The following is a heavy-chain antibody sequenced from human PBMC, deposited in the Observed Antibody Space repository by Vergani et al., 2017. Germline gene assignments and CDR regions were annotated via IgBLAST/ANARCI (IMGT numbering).Heavy chain of an antibody. V-gene: IGHV3-30*03. D-gene: IGHD4-11*01. CDR3: ARGDMWSTVTTMWD. Sequence: QVRLVESGGGLVKPGGSLRLSCVASGFTFSHYSMNWVRQAPGKGLEWVAVISYDGSNKYYADSVKGRFTISRDNSKNTLYLQMNSLRAEDTAVYYCARGDMWSTVTTMWDWGQGTLVTVSS. CDR1: GFTFSHYS. J-gene: IGHJ4*02. CDR2: ISYDGSNK.